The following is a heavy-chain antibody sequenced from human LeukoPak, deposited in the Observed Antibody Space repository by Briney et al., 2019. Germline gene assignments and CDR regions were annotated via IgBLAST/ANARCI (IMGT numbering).Heavy chain of an antibody. CDR1: GFTFGKYI. D-gene: IGHD2-2*01. V-gene: IGHV3-23*01. Sequence: GGSLRLSCTTSGFTFGKYIMTWVRQAPGNGLEWVSSIGSGDDITFYADSVKGRFRISRDDSKNTVFLQISSLRVEDTAIYYCATWGGTETIGTIWYGPLDHWGQGTQVIVSS. CDR3: ATWGGTETIGTIWYGPLDH. CDR2: IGSGDDIT. J-gene: IGHJ4*02.